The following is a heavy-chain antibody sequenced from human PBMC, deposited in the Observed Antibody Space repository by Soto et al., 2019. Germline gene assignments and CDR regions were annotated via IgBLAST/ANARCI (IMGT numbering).Heavy chain of an antibody. D-gene: IGHD3-3*01. V-gene: IGHV4-59*08. CDR2: IYYSGST. CDR3: AQGWGFLEWYPFDY. J-gene: IGHJ4*02. Sequence: PSETLPLTCTVSGGSISSYYWCWIRQPPGKGLEWIGYIYYSGSTNYNPSLKSRVTISVDTSKNQFSLKLSSVTAADTAVYFCAQGWGFLEWYPFDYWGQGTLVTVSS. CDR1: GGSISSYY.